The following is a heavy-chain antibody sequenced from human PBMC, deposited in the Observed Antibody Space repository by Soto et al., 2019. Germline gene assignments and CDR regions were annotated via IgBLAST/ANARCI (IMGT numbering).Heavy chain of an antibody. CDR2: ISNSGST. CDR3: ARGVVGASTGFQH. Sequence: SETLSLTCTVSGGSMSSFHWGWIRQPPGKGLEWIGFISNSGSTNYNPSLKSRVTISLDTSKNQFSLKLSSVSAADTAVYYCARGVVGASTGFQHWGQGTLVTVSS. J-gene: IGHJ1*01. D-gene: IGHD1-26*01. CDR1: GGSMSSFH. V-gene: IGHV4-59*01.